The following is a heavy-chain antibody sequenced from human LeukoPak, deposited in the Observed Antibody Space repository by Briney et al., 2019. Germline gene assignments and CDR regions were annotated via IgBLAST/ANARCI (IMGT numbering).Heavy chain of an antibody. J-gene: IGHJ3*02. CDR1: GGSINSYC. CDR3: ARDNVDYYDSSGYRIDAFDI. D-gene: IGHD3-22*01. CDR2: INYSGGT. Sequence: SETLSLTCIVSGGSINSYCWSWIRQPPGTGLEWIGHINYSGGTKYNPSLKSRVTISVDTSKNQFSLKLSSVTAADTAVYYCARDNVDYYDSSGYRIDAFDIWGQGTMVTVSS. V-gene: IGHV4-59*01.